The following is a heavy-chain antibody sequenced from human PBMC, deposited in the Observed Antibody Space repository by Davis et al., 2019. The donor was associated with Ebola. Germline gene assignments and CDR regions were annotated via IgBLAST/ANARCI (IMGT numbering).Heavy chain of an antibody. J-gene: IGHJ4*02. V-gene: IGHV3-66*01. CDR3: ASSLVADH. Sequence: GESLKISCAASGFTVSSNYMSWVRQAPGKGLEWVSVIYSGGRTLYADSVKGRFIISRDNSKNTLYLRMNSLRAEDTAVYYCASSLVADHWGQGTLVTVSS. D-gene: IGHD5-12*01. CDR2: IYSGGRT. CDR1: GFTVSSNY.